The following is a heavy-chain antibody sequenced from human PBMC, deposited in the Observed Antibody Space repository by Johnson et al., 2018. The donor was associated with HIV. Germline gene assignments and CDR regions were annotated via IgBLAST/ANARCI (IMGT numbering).Heavy chain of an antibody. CDR1: GFTFSSYG. Sequence: QVQLVESGGGLMVQPGGSLRLSCAASGFTFSSYGMHWVRQAPGKGLEWVAFIWYDGSNQYYADSVQGRFTISRDNSKNTLYLQMGSLRAEDMAVYYCARGAFDIWGQGTMVTVSS. CDR3: ARGAFDI. D-gene: IGHD3-10*01. V-gene: IGHV3-30*02. J-gene: IGHJ3*02. CDR2: IWYDGSNQ.